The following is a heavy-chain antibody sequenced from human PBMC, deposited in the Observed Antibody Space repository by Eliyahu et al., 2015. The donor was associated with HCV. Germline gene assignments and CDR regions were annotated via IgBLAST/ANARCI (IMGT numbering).Heavy chain of an antibody. J-gene: IGHJ4*02. CDR3: ARDARWYYLDY. V-gene: IGHV1-69*08. D-gene: IGHD4-23*01. CDR1: GGTFSSYT. Sequence: QVQLVQSGAEVKKPGSSVKVSCKASGGTFSSYTXSWVRQAPGQGLEWMGRIIPILGIANYAQKFQGRVTITADKSTSTAYMELSSLRSEDTAVYYCARDARWYYLDYWGQGTLVTVSS. CDR2: IIPILGIA.